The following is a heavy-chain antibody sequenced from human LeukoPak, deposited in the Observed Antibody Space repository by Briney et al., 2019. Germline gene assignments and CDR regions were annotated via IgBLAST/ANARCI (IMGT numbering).Heavy chain of an antibody. V-gene: IGHV1-2*06. CDR1: GYTFTGYY. D-gene: IGHD5-18*01. Sequence: ASVKVSCKASGYTFTGYYMHWVRQAPGQGLEWVGRINPNSGGTNYAQKFQGRVTMTRDTSISTAYMELSRLRSDDTAVYYCARDHGYSYGNSDYWGQGTLVTVSS. J-gene: IGHJ4*02. CDR2: INPNSGGT. CDR3: ARDHGYSYGNSDY.